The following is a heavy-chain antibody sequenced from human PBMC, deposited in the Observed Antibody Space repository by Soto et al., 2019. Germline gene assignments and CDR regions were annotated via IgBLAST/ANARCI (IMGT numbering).Heavy chain of an antibody. V-gene: IGHV3-21*01. Sequence: PGGSLRLSCAASGFTFSSYSMNWVRQAPGKGLEWVSSISSSSSYIYYADSVKGRFTISRGNAKNSLYLQMNSLRAEDTAVYYCARDGVRGLCSSSWYRWFDPWGQGTLVTVSS. D-gene: IGHD6-13*01. J-gene: IGHJ5*02. CDR2: ISSSSSYI. CDR3: ARDGVRGLCSSSWYRWFDP. CDR1: GFTFSSYS.